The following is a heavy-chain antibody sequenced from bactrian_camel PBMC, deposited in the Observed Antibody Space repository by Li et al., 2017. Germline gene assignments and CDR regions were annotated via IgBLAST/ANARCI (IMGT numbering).Heavy chain of an antibody. D-gene: IGHD1*01. Sequence: VQLVESGGGSVQVGGSLRLSCAASGNIVGYYCMGWLRQPSGKEREGVAAIDKDGISTYMDSVKGRFTVSRDNTNNTVDLIMNNLNPEDTAMYYCAANFGPYCSGPYLARRANFVGQGTQVTVS. J-gene: IGHJ4*01. CDR2: IDKDGIS. CDR1: GNIVGYYC. V-gene: IGHV3S53*01.